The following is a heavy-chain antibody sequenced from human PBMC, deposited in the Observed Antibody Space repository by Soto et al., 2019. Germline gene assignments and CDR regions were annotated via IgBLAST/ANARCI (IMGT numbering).Heavy chain of an antibody. Sequence: QVQLVESGGGVVQPGRSLRLSCAASGFTFSSYAMHWVRQAPGKGLEWVAVISYDGSNKYYADSVKGRFTISRDNSKNTLYLQMNSLRAEDTAVYYCARGIAVAGYYYDGMDVWGQGTTVTVSS. J-gene: IGHJ6*02. D-gene: IGHD6-19*01. CDR3: ARGIAVAGYYYDGMDV. CDR2: ISYDGSNK. CDR1: GFTFSSYA. V-gene: IGHV3-30-3*01.